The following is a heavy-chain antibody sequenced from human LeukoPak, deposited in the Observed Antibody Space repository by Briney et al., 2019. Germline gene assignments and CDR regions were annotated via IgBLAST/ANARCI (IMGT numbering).Heavy chain of an antibody. J-gene: IGHJ6*02. CDR3: AKAYDILTGDNYGMDV. Sequence: PGGSLRLSCAASGFTFSSYAMSWVRQAPGKGLEWDSAISGSGGSTYYADSVKGRFTISRDNSKNTLYLQMNSLRAEDTAVYYCAKAYDILTGDNYGMDVWGQGTTVTVSS. CDR2: ISGSGGST. V-gene: IGHV3-23*01. CDR1: GFTFSSYA. D-gene: IGHD3-9*01.